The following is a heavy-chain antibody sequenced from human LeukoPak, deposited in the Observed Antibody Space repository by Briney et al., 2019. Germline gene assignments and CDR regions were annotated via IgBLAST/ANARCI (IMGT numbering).Heavy chain of an antibody. D-gene: IGHD2-2*01. V-gene: IGHV4-34*01. CDR1: GGSFSGYY. Sequence: PSETLSLTCAVYGGSFSGYYWSWIRQPPGKGLEWIGEINHSGSTNYNPPLKSRVTISVDTSKNQFSLKLSSVTAADTAVYYCAREGIVVVPAAMLDAFDIWGQGTMVTVSS. CDR2: INHSGST. J-gene: IGHJ3*02. CDR3: AREGIVVVPAAMLDAFDI.